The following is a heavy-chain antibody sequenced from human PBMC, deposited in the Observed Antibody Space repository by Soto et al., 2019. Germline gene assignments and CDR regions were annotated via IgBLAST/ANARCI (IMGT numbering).Heavy chain of an antibody. CDR3: TRDWEITVSTWSFGGF. CDR1: GGTFSPYT. J-gene: IGHJ4*02. D-gene: IGHD3-10*01. CDR2: IIPFHGVT. V-gene: IGHV1-69*08. Sequence: QVQLVQSGAEVQKPGSSVKVSCKASGGTFSPYTINWVRQAPGQGLEWMARIIPFHGVTNYAQKFQARVTITADKSTSTAYMELSGLRFEDTAMYYCTRDWEITVSTWSFGGFWGRGTLVTVSS.